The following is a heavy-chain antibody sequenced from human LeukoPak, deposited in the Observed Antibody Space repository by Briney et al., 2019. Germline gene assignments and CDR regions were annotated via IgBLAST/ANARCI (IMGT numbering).Heavy chain of an antibody. D-gene: IGHD3-22*01. J-gene: IGHJ4*02. V-gene: IGHV1-2*02. CDR3: ARVKTMIVVVRLFDY. CDR2: INPNSGGT. CDR1: GYTFTGYY. Sequence: ASVKVSCKASGYTFTGYYMHWVRQAPGQGLEWMGWINPNSGGTNYAQKFQGRVTMTRDTSISTAFMDLSRLRSDDTAVYYCARVKTMIVVVRLFDYWGQGTQVTVSS.